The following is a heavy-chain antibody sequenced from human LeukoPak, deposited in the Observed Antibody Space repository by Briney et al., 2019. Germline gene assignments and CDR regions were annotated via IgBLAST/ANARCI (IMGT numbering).Heavy chain of an antibody. D-gene: IGHD4-23*01. CDR2: ISSGSTYT. J-gene: IGHJ4*02. Sequence: GGSLRLSCEVSGFTFSDHYMSWIRQAPGKRLEWVSYISSGSTYTNYADSLEGRFTISRDNAKNSLYLQMNSLRAEDTAVYYCARGDYGGDYFDYWGQGTLVTVSS. CDR1: GFTFSDHY. V-gene: IGHV3-11*05. CDR3: ARGDYGGDYFDY.